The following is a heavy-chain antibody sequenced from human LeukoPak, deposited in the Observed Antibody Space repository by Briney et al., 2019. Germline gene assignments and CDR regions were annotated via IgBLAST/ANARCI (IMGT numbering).Heavy chain of an antibody. CDR3: AYSYGPYYYDY. J-gene: IGHJ4*02. Sequence: PGGSLRLSCAASALTLSSYSMNWVRQAPGKGLEWVSYITSSSTNIYYADSVKGRFTISRANAKNSLYLQMNSLRAEDTAVYYCAYSYGPYYYDYWGQGTLVTVSS. CDR1: ALTLSSYS. D-gene: IGHD5-18*01. CDR2: ITSSSTNI. V-gene: IGHV3-48*01.